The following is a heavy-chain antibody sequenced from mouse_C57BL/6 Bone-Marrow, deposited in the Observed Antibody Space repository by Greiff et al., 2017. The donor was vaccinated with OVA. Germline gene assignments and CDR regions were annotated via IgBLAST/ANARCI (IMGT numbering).Heavy chain of an antibody. V-gene: IGHV1-82*01. J-gene: IGHJ3*01. Sequence: QVQLKESGPELVKPGASVKISCKASGYAFSSSWMNWVKQRPGKGLEWIGRIYPGDGDTNYNGKFKGKATLTADKSSSTAYMQLSSLTSEDSAVYFCARYYYGSSRGFAYWGQGTLVTVSA. CDR2: IYPGDGDT. CDR1: GYAFSSSW. D-gene: IGHD1-1*01. CDR3: ARYYYGSSRGFAY.